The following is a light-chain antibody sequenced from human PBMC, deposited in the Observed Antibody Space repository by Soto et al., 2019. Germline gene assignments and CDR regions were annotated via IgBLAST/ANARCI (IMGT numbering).Light chain of an antibody. V-gene: IGKV1-17*01. Sequence: DLQMTQSPSSLSASVGERVTITCRAGQDIKNAVSWYQQKPGQAPKRLIYATSSLQSGVPFRFSGSGSGTEFTLSSSSLQPEDFATYYCLQHNSNPGSFGGGTRVDIK. J-gene: IGKJ4*01. CDR3: LQHNSNPGS. CDR2: ATS. CDR1: QDIKNA.